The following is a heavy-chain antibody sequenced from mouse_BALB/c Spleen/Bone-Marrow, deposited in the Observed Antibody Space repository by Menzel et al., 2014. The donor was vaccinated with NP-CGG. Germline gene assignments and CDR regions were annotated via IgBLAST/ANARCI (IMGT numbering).Heavy chain of an antibody. CDR3: ARGGGYGSSWFAY. D-gene: IGHD1-1*01. J-gene: IGHJ3*01. CDR2: IYPGSGST. CDR1: GYTFTDYV. Sequence: VQVVESGPELVKPGASVKMPCKASGYTFTDYVISWVKQRTGQGLEWIGEIYPGSGSTYYNEKFKGKATLTADKSSNTAYMQLSSLTSEDSAVYFCARGGGYGSSWFAYWGQGTLVTVSA. V-gene: IGHV1-77*01.